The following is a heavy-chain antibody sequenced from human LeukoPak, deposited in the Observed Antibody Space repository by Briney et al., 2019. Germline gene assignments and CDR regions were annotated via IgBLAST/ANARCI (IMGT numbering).Heavy chain of an antibody. D-gene: IGHD3-10*02. Sequence: GGSLRLSCAASGFTFSTYWMNWVRQAPGKGLEWVSYISSSGSTIYYADSVKGRFTISRDNAKNSLYLQMNSLRAEDTAVYYCAELGITMIGGVWGKGTTVTISS. CDR2: ISSSGSTI. V-gene: IGHV3-48*04. CDR1: GFTFSTYW. CDR3: AELGITMIGGV. J-gene: IGHJ6*04.